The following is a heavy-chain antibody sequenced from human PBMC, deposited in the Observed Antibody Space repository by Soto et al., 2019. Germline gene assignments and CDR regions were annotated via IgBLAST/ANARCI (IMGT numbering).Heavy chain of an antibody. Sequence: QVQLVESGGGVVQPGRSLRLSCAASGFTFSSYPIHWVRQAPGKGLEWVAVISSDGSTQYYADSLKGRFTISRDNSKNTLYLQMNSLRAEDTAMYYCATLTTVTTWDTFDIWGQGTMVTVSS. D-gene: IGHD4-17*01. V-gene: IGHV3-30-3*01. J-gene: IGHJ3*02. CDR1: GFTFSSYP. CDR3: ATLTTVTTWDTFDI. CDR2: ISSDGSTQ.